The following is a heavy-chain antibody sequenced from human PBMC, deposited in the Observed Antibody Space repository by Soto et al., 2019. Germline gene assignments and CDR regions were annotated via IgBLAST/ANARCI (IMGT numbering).Heavy chain of an antibody. D-gene: IGHD5-18*01. Sequence: PGGSLRLSCAACGFTFSSSAMSWARQAPGKGLEWVSAISGSGGSTYYADSVKGRFTISRDNSKNTLYLQMNSLRAEDTAVYYCAKIGGYSYGFDYWGQGTLVTGSS. CDR3: AKIGGYSYGFDY. J-gene: IGHJ4*02. V-gene: IGHV3-23*01. CDR1: GFTFSSSA. CDR2: ISGSGGST.